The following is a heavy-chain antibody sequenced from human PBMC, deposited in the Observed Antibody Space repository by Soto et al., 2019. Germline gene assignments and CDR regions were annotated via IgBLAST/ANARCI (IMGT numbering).Heavy chain of an antibody. CDR1: GGTFSSYA. CDR3: ARDPTAIEYYYSGMDV. D-gene: IGHD5-18*01. V-gene: IGHV1-69*12. J-gene: IGHJ6*02. Sequence: QVQLMQSGAEVKKPGSSVKVSCKASGGTFSSYAISWVRQAPGQGLEWMGGIIPIFGTANYAQKFQGRVTITADESTSAAYMELSSLRSEDTAVYYCARDPTAIEYYYSGMDVWGPGTTVTVSS. CDR2: IIPIFGTA.